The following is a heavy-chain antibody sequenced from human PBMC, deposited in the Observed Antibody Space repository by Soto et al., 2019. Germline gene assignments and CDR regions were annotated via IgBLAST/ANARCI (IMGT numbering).Heavy chain of an antibody. CDR3: ARYVPHSGFDS. Sequence: EVQLVESGGGLVQPGGSLRLSCEASRGAFGDYWMHWVRQAPGKGLVWVSRINRDANDIIYADSVKGRFTASRDNAKYMVFLQMNSLRVEDTAVYYCARYVPHSGFDSWGQGMLVTVSS. D-gene: IGHD3-10*02. CDR1: RGAFGDYW. V-gene: IGHV3-74*01. J-gene: IGHJ5*01. CDR2: INRDANDI.